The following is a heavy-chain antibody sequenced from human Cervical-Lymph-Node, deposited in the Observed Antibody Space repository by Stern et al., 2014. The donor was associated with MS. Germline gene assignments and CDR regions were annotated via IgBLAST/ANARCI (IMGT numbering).Heavy chain of an antibody. CDR1: GYTFTSYY. Sequence: VQLVESGAEVKKPGASVKVSCKASGYTFTSYYMPWVRQAPGQGLEWMGIINPSGGSTSYAQKFQGRVTMTRDTSTSTVYMELSSLRSEDTAVYYCATLGIAVAGIFDYWGQGTLVTVSS. CDR2: INPSGGST. V-gene: IGHV1-46*03. J-gene: IGHJ4*02. D-gene: IGHD6-19*01. CDR3: ATLGIAVAGIFDY.